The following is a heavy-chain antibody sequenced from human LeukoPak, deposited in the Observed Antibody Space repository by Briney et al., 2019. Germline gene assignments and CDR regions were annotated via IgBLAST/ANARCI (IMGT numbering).Heavy chain of an antibody. Sequence: PGGSLRLSCAASGFTFSTSWMSWVRQAPGKGLEWVANIKRDGSEKYYVDSVKGRFTISRDNSKDSLYLRMDSLRAEDTAVYYCARISTSVAGADDWGQGTLVTVSS. J-gene: IGHJ4*02. CDR1: GFTFSTSW. CDR3: ARISTSVAGADD. V-gene: IGHV3-7*01. CDR2: IKRDGSEK. D-gene: IGHD6-19*01.